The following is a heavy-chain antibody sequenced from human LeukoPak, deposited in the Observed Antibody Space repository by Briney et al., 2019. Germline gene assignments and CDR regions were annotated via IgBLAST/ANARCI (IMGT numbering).Heavy chain of an antibody. CDR1: GYTLTELS. Sequence: ASVKVSCKVSGYTLTELSMRWVRQAPGKGLEWMGGFDPEDGETIYAQKFQGRVTMTEDTSTDTAYMELSSLRSEDTAVYYCATNLRFGELLFFDYWGQGTLVTVSS. D-gene: IGHD3-10*01. CDR3: ATNLRFGELLFFDY. V-gene: IGHV1-24*01. J-gene: IGHJ4*02. CDR2: FDPEDGET.